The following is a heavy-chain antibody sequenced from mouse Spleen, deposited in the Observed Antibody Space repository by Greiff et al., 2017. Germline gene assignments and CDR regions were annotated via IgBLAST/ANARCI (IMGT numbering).Heavy chain of an antibody. CDR2: IDPETGGT. CDR3: TRGAGTGDY. Sequence: QVQLQQSGAELVRPGASVTLSCKASGYTFTDYEMHWVKQTPVHGLEWIGAIDPETGGTAYNQKFKGKAILTADKSSSTAYMELRSLTSEDSAVYYCTRGAGTGDYWGQGTTLTVSS. J-gene: IGHJ2*01. CDR1: GYTFTDYE. D-gene: IGHD4-1*01. V-gene: IGHV1-15*01.